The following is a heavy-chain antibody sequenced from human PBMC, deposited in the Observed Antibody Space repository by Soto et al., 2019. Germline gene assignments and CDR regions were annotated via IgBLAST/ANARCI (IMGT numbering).Heavy chain of an antibody. CDR2: IRNKTNNYAT. J-gene: IGHJ4*02. CDR1: GFTFSDSA. Sequence: GGSLRLSCAASGFTFSDSAMHWVLQASWKGLEWVCRIRNKTNNYATAYIASVKGRFTISRDDSKNTVYLQMNSLKIDDTAVYFCTSRRDWTAVDPLDYWGLGTLVTVSS. D-gene: IGHD5-18*01. CDR3: TSRRDWTAVDPLDY. V-gene: IGHV3-73*01.